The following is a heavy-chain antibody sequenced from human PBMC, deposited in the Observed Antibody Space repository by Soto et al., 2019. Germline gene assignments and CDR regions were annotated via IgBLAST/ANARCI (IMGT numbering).Heavy chain of an antibody. CDR2: IYYSGST. CDR3: ARHYKTGYSGYDSTDYFDY. CDR1: GGSISSSSYY. V-gene: IGHV4-39*01. Sequence: SETLSLTCTVSGGSISSSSYYWGWIRQPPGKGLEWIGSIYYSGSTYYNPSLKSRVTISVDTSKNQFSLKLSSVTAADTAVYYCARHYKTGYSGYDSTDYFDYWGQGTLVTVSS. J-gene: IGHJ4*02. D-gene: IGHD5-12*01.